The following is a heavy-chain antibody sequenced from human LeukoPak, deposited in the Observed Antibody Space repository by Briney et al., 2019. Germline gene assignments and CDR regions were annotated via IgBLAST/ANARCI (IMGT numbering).Heavy chain of an antibody. J-gene: IGHJ4*02. CDR3: TNGGQ. D-gene: IGHD3-10*01. Sequence: GGSLRLSCAASGFSFSGSAMHWVRQASGKGLEWIGRIRSKANNYATVYEGSLKGRFTISRDDSKNTVYLQMNSLKTEDTAVYYCTNGGQWGQGTLVIVSS. V-gene: IGHV3-73*01. CDR1: GFSFSGSA. CDR2: IRSKANNYAT.